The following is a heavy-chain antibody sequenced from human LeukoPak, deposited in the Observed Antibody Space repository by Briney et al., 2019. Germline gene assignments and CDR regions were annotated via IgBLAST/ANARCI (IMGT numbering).Heavy chain of an antibody. CDR3: ARHISIGTNGFDI. CDR1: GGSISSYY. V-gene: IGHV4-59*08. D-gene: IGHD3-10*01. J-gene: IGHJ3*02. CDR2: IGST. Sequence: SETLSLTCTASGGSISSYYWSWIRQPPGKGLEWIAHIGSTNYNPSRRSRVTISVDTSKNHFSLNLSSVTAADTAVYYCARHISIGTNGFDIWGQGTMVTVSS.